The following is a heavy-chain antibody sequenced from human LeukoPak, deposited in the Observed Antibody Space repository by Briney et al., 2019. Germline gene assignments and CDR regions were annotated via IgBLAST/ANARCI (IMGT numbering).Heavy chain of an antibody. CDR1: GFTFSSYW. V-gene: IGHV3-30*02. CDR2: IRYDGSNK. Sequence: GGSLRLSCAASGFTFSSYWMSWVRQAPGKGLEGVAFIRYDGSNKYYADSVKGRFTISRDNSKNTLYLQMNSLRAEDTAVYYCAKQQLVTTTYYYYYYMDVWGKGTTVTVSS. CDR3: AKQQLVTTTYYYYYYMDV. D-gene: IGHD6-13*01. J-gene: IGHJ6*03.